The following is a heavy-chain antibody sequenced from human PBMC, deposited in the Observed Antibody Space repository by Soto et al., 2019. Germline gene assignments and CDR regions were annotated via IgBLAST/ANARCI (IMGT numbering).Heavy chain of an antibody. Sequence: ASVKVSCKASGGTFSSYAISWVRQAPGQGLEWMGGIIPIFGTANYAQKFQGRVTITADESTSTAYMELSSLRSEDAAVYYCARVPGSGLLVPSITIFGTPYLDYYYYGMDVWGQGTTVTVSS. D-gene: IGHD3-3*01. CDR3: ARVPGSGLLVPSITIFGTPYLDYYYYGMDV. V-gene: IGHV1-69*13. J-gene: IGHJ6*02. CDR2: IIPIFGTA. CDR1: GGTFSSYA.